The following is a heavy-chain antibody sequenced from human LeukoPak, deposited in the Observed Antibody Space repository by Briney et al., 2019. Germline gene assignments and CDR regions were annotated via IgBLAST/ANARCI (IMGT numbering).Heavy chain of an antibody. CDR3: ARDPLYSYVSSVSPSGC. D-gene: IGHD3-22*01. CDR2: IYSGGST. J-gene: IGHJ4*02. V-gene: IGHV3-66*01. CDR1: GFTVSSNY. Sequence: PGGSLRLSCAASGFTVSSNYMSWVRQAPGKGLEWVSVIYSGGSTYYADSVKGRFTISRDNSKNTLYLQMNSLRAEDTAVYYCARDPLYSYVSSVSPSGCWGQGTLVTAST.